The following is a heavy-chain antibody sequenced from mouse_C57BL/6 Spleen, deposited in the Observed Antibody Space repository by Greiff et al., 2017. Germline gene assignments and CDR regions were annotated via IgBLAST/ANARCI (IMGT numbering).Heavy chain of an antibody. J-gene: IGHJ2*01. CDR2: IDPETGGT. Sequence: QVQLQQSGAELVRPGASVTLSCKASGYTFTDYEMHWVKQTPVHGLEWIGAIDPETGGTACNQKFKGKAILTADKSSSTAYMELRSLTSEDSAVYNCTRLQSIYYDYENYWGQGTTLTVSS. D-gene: IGHD2-4*01. CDR1: GYTFTDYE. V-gene: IGHV1-15*01. CDR3: TRLQSIYYDYENY.